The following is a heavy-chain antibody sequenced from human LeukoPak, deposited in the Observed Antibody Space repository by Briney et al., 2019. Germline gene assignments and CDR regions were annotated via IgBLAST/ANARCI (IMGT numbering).Heavy chain of an antibody. J-gene: IGHJ1*01. Sequence: ASATVSCKTSGXXXXNYXVYXXRQAXXXXXXXXXXISVYNGNTDYAQKLQCRVTMTTDTSTSTAYMNLRSLRSDDTAVYYCARGPPVKATGYFQHWGQGTLVTVSS. CDR1: GXXXXNYX. V-gene: IGHV1-18*01. CDR2: ISVYNGNT. CDR3: ARGPPVKATGYFQH. D-gene: IGHD4-17*01.